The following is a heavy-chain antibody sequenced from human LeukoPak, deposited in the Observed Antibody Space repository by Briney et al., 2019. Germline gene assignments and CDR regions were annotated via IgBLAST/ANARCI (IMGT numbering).Heavy chain of an antibody. J-gene: IGHJ4*02. V-gene: IGHV3-7*01. CDR2: IQQDGSEK. CDR1: GFTFSSYW. D-gene: IGHD5-12*01. CDR3: ARDRRYSGYKYYFDY. Sequence: GGSLRLSCAASGFTFSSYWMSWVRQAPGKGLEWVANIQQDGSEKYYVDSVKGRFTISRDNAKNSLYLQMNSLRAEDTAVYYCARDRRYSGYKYYFDYWGQGTLVTVSS.